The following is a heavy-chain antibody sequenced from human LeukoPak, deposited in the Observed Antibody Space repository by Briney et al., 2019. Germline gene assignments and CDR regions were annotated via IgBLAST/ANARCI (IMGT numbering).Heavy chain of an antibody. V-gene: IGHV4-59*11. CDR3: ARPYYYDSSGTKGALDI. D-gene: IGHD3-22*01. J-gene: IGHJ3*02. CDR1: GGSISSQY. Sequence: SETLSLTCTVSGGSISSQYWSWIRQPPGKGLEWIGYIYSSGSTNYNPSLKSRVTISVDTSKNQFSLRLSSVTAADTAVYYCARPYYYDSSGTKGALDIWGQGTMVTVSS. CDR2: IYSSGST.